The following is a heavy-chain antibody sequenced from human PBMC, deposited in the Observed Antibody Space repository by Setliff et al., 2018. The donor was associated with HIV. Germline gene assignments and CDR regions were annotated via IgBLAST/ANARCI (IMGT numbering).Heavy chain of an antibody. Sequence: ASVKVSCKASGYTFTSYYIHWLRQVPGQGPEWMGVMNPNGRSTDFAQKFQGRLSLTTDTSTNTVYLELNSLRSDDTAVYYCARVYCSISTCDDEYFFDYWGQGTLVTVSS. CDR1: GYTFTSYY. J-gene: IGHJ4*02. V-gene: IGHV1-46*01. D-gene: IGHD2-15*01. CDR2: MNPNGRST. CDR3: ARVYCSISTCDDEYFFDY.